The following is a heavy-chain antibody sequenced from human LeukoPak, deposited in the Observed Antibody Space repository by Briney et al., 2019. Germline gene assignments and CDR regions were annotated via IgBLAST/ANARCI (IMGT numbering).Heavy chain of an antibody. CDR3: AKQLGYCSDGSCYFPY. Sequence: GGFLRLSCAASGFTFSSSAMSWVRQAPGKGLEWVSAISNNGGYTYYADSVQGRFTISRDNSKSTLCLQMNSPRAEDTAVYYCAKQLGYCSDGSCYFPYWGQGTLVTVSS. CDR1: GFTFSSSA. CDR2: ISNNGGYT. J-gene: IGHJ4*02. V-gene: IGHV3-23*01. D-gene: IGHD2-15*01.